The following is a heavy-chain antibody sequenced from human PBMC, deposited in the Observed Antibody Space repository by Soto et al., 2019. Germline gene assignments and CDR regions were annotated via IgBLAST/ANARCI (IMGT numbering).Heavy chain of an antibody. J-gene: IGHJ4*02. CDR2: MNPNSGNT. Sequence: QVQLVQSGAEVKKPGASVKVSCKASGYXFXXYDINWVXQAXXXXXXRMGWMNPNSGNTGYAQKFQGRVTMTRNTSISTAYMELSSLRSEDTAVYYCARGGLGSGWYVGFDYWGQGTLVTVSS. CDR1: GYXFXXYD. V-gene: IGHV1-8*01. D-gene: IGHD6-19*01. CDR3: ARGGLGSGWYVGFDY.